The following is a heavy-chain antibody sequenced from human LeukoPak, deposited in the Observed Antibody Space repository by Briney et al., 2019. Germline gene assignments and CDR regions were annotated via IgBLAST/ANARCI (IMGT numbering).Heavy chain of an antibody. CDR1: GYTFTGYY. CDR2: IKSKSGGT. D-gene: IGHD5-12*01. J-gene: IGHJ4*02. Sequence: GASVKVSCKGSGYTFTGYYMHWVRQAPGQGLEWMGWIKSKSGGTNYAQKFQGRVIMTRDTFINTAYLELNRLTSDDTAVYYCARGLDRVACDNWGQGTVVTVSS. CDR3: ARGLDRVACDN. V-gene: IGHV1-2*02.